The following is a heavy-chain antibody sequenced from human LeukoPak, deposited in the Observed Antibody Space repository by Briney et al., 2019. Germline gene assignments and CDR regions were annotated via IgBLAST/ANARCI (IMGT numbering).Heavy chain of an antibody. CDR2: IRYDGSNK. CDR3: AKDIVATRESFDY. Sequence: PGGSLRLSCAASGFTFSSYGMHWVRQAPGKGLEWVAFIRYDGSNKYYADSVKGRFTISRDNSKNTPYLQMNSLRAEDTAVYYCAKDIVATRESFDYWGQGTLVTVSS. D-gene: IGHD5-12*01. CDR1: GFTFSSYG. V-gene: IGHV3-30*02. J-gene: IGHJ4*02.